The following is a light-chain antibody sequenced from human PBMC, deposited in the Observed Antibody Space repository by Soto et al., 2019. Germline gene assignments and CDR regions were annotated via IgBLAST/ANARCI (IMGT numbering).Light chain of an antibody. CDR1: SSDIGAFTS. V-gene: IGLV2-14*03. J-gene: IGLJ2*01. Sequence: QSALTQPASVSGSPGQSITISCTGTSSDIGAFTSVSWYQQHPGKAPKLIIYDIIHRPSGVSDRFSGSKSVNTASLTVSGLHPEDEANYYCSSYSRTTTPVVFGGGTKLTVL. CDR3: SSYSRTTTPVV. CDR2: DII.